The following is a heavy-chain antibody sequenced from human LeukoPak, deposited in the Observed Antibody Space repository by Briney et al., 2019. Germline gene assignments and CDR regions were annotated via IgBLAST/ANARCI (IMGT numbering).Heavy chain of an antibody. CDR3: ARHDYYGSLNWFDP. D-gene: IGHD3-10*01. Sequence: SETLSLTCIVSGGSLSSPNYYWGWIRQPPGKGLEWIGSIYYSGTTYNNPSLKSPLTISVDTSKNQFSLKLTSVTAADTAVYYCARHDYYGSLNWFDPWGQGTLITVSS. V-gene: IGHV4-39*01. J-gene: IGHJ5*02. CDR1: GGSLSSPNYY. CDR2: IYYSGTT.